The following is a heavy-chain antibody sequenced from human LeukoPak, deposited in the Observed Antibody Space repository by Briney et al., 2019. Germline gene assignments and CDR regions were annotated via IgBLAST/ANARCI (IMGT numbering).Heavy chain of an antibody. Sequence: ASVKVSCKASGYTFTDYYMHWVRQAPGQGLEWMGWINPNNGGTYSTQKFQGWVTMTSDTSISTAYMELSRLTSDDTAVYYCARANPLHCSSTSCLFDYWGQGSLVTVSS. CDR1: GYTFTDYY. J-gene: IGHJ4*02. CDR3: ARANPLHCSSTSCLFDY. CDR2: INPNNGGT. V-gene: IGHV1-2*04. D-gene: IGHD2-2*01.